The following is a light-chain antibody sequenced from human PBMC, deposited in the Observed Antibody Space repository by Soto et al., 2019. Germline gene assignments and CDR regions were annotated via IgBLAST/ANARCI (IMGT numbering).Light chain of an antibody. CDR2: EST. J-gene: IGLJ1*01. Sequence: QSVLTQPPSVSGSPGQSITVSCTGTSSDIGASNFVSWYQHLPGRAPKVIIFESTNRPSGVSDRFSGSKAGIAASLTISGLHAADEAEYFCLSYKTLDTFAFGTGSKVT. V-gene: IGLV2-14*01. CDR3: LSYKTLDTFA. CDR1: SSDIGASNF.